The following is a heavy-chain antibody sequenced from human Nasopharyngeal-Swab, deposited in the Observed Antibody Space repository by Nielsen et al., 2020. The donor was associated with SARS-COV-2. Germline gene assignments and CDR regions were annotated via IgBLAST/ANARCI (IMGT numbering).Heavy chain of an antibody. Sequence: GGSLRLSCAASGFTFSSYSMNWVRQAPGKGLEWVSSISSSSSYMYYADSVKGRFTISRDNAKNSLFLQMNSLRAEDTAVYYCARDGSLYSSGWYISGLDIWGQGTIVTVSS. J-gene: IGHJ3*02. V-gene: IGHV3-21*01. CDR2: ISSSSSYM. D-gene: IGHD6-19*01. CDR1: GFTFSSYS. CDR3: ARDGSLYSSGWYISGLDI.